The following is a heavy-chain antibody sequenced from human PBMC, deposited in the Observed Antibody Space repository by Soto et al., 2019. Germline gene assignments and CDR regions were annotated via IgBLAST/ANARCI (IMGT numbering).Heavy chain of an antibody. J-gene: IGHJ4*02. Sequence: QVQLVQSGVEVKKPGASVKVSCKASGYTFTSSDINWVRQATGQGLEWMGWMDPNSGNTGYAQKFQGRVNMTRNTSISTAYMELSSLRSEDTAVYYCARGEIIYDYIGGSFRYTVFDYWGQGSQVTVPS. D-gene: IGHD3-16*02. CDR2: MDPNSGNT. CDR3: ARGEIIYDYIGGSFRYTVFDY. CDR1: GYTFTSSD. V-gene: IGHV1-8*01.